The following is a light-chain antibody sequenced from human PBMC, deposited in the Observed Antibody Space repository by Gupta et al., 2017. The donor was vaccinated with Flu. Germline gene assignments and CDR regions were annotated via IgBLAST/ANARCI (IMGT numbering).Light chain of an antibody. CDR1: KLGDKY. CDR2: RDT. Sequence: PEKTASITCFEGKLGDKYVSWYQHKSGQCPVLVVYRDTKRPSGIPERFSGSNSGNTATLTISGTQAMDEADYYCQAWDSSIWVFGGGTKLTVL. J-gene: IGLJ2*01. CDR3: QAWDSSIWV. V-gene: IGLV3-1*01.